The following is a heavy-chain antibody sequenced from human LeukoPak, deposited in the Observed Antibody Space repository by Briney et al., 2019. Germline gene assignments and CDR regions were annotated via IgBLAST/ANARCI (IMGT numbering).Heavy chain of an antibody. CDR2: ISYDGSNK. CDR1: GFTFSSYA. CDR3: ARDGRGDYYDSSGRLDY. D-gene: IGHD3-22*01. Sequence: GGSLRLSCAASGFTFSSYAVHWVRQAPGKGLEWVAVISYDGSNKYYADSVKGRFTISRDNSKNTLYLQMNSLRAEDTAVYYCARDGRGDYYDSSGRLDYWGQGTLVTVSS. J-gene: IGHJ4*02. V-gene: IGHV3-30-3*01.